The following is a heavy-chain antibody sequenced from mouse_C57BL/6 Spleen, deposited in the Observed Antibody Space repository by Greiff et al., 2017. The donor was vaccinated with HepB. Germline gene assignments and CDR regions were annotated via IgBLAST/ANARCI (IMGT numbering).Heavy chain of an antibody. CDR1: GYTFTSYW. Sequence: QVQLQQPGAELVMPGASVKLSCKASGYTFTSYWMHWVKQRPGQGLEWIGEIDPSDSYTNYNHKFKGKSTLTVDKSSSTAYMQLSSLTSEDSAVYYCARSNDYPFDYWGQGTTLTVSS. CDR2: IDPSDSYT. CDR3: ARSNDYPFDY. V-gene: IGHV1-69*01. J-gene: IGHJ2*01. D-gene: IGHD2-4*01.